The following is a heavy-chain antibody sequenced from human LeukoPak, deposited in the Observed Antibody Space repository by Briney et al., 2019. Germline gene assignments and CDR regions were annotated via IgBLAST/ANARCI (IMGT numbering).Heavy chain of an antibody. Sequence: ASVKVSCKASGYTFTSYDFNWVRQATGQRPEWMGWINPNSGGTNYAQKFQGWVTMTRDTSISTAYMELSRLRSDDTAVYYCARDKEGMDVWGQGTTVAVSS. CDR3: ARDKEGMDV. V-gene: IGHV1-2*04. CDR2: INPNSGGT. CDR1: GYTFTSYD. J-gene: IGHJ6*02.